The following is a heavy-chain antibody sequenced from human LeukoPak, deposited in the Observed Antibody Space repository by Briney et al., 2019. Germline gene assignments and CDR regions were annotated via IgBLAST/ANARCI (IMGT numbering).Heavy chain of an antibody. V-gene: IGHV3-30*02. CDR3: VKSSGTEDYGMDA. D-gene: IGHD3-10*01. Sequence: AGGFLRLSCVASGFTFNRCGMHWVRHAPGKGLEWVARILYDGSREYYADSVEGRFTIARDNSKNTLYLEMNSLREEDTAVYYCVKSSGTEDYGMDAWGQGTTVTVSS. J-gene: IGHJ6*02. CDR1: GFTFNRCG. CDR2: ILYDGSRE.